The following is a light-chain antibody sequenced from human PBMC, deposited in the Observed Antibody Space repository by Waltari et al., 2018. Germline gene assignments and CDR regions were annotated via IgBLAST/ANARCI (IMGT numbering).Light chain of an antibody. CDR1: QSLLHRNGDNY. Sequence: DIVMTQSPLSLPVTSGEPASITCRSSQSLLHRNGDNYLDWYLQKPGQPPQLLNYMASNRASGVPERFSGSGSGTDFTLQISRVEAEDVGVYYCMQALQPPWTFGQGTKVEMK. V-gene: IGKV2-28*01. CDR3: MQALQPPWT. J-gene: IGKJ1*01. CDR2: MAS.